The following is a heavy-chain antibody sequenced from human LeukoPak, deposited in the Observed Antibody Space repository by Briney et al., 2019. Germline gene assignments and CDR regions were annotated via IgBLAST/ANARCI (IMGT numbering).Heavy chain of an antibody. CDR1: GYRFTNYW. D-gene: IGHD3-22*01. CDR3: ARYYYDSSGYSYNWFDP. CDR2: IYPGDSDT. Sequence: GESLKISCKGSGYRFTNYWIGWVRQMPGKGLEWMGIIYPGDSDTRYSPSFQGQVTISADKSISTAYLQWSSLKASDTAMYYCARYYYDSSGYSYNWFDPWGQGTLVTVSS. J-gene: IGHJ5*02. V-gene: IGHV5-51*01.